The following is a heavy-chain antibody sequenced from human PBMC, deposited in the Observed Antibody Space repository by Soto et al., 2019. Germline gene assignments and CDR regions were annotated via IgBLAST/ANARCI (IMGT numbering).Heavy chain of an antibody. CDR2: ISGSGGSI. Sequence: PGGSLRLSCAASGFTFSSYAMSWVRQAPGKGLEWVSAISGSGGSIYYADSVKGRFTISRDNSKNTLYLQMNSLRAEDTAVYYCAKSIKYYYDSSGYYSRTFDYWGQGTLVTVSS. V-gene: IGHV3-23*01. D-gene: IGHD3-22*01. CDR1: GFTFSSYA. CDR3: AKSIKYYYDSSGYYSRTFDY. J-gene: IGHJ4*02.